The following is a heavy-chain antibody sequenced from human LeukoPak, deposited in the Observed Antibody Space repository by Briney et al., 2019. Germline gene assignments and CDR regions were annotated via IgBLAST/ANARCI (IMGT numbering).Heavy chain of an antibody. CDR2: INPSGGST. V-gene: IGHV1-46*01. CDR3: ARGRSGWYQRDY. J-gene: IGHJ4*02. D-gene: IGHD6-19*01. CDR1: GYTFTSYY. Sequence: ASVKVSCTASGYTFTSYYAHWVRQAPGQGLEWIGIINPSGGSTSYAQKFQGRVTMTRDTSTSTVYMELSSLRSEDTAVYYCARGRSGWYQRDYWGQGTLVTVSS.